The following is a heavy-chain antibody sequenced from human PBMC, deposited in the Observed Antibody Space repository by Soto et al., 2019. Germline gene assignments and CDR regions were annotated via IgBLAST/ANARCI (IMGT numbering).Heavy chain of an antibody. D-gene: IGHD5-18*01. J-gene: IGHJ4*02. CDR3: ARARISDTAMASNY. V-gene: IGHV3-21*01. Sequence: GGSLRLSCAASGFTFSSYSMNWVRQAQGKGLEWVSSISSSSSYIYYADSVKGRFTISRDNAKNSLYLQMNSLRAEDTAVYYCARARISDTAMASNYWGQGTLVTVSS. CDR2: ISSSSSYI. CDR1: GFTFSSYS.